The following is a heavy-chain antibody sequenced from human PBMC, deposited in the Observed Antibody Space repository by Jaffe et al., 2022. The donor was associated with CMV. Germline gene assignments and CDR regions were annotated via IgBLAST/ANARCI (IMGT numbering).Heavy chain of an antibody. V-gene: IGHV4-39*01. CDR2: IYYSGRT. D-gene: IGHD2-2*01. CDR3: ARWNVAVPASIF. CDR1: GSSTTSSSYY. Sequence: QLQLQESGPGLLKPSETLSLTCTVSGSSTTSSSYYWGWIRQPPGKGLEWIGTIYYSGRTYYSPSLKSPVTISLDTSNNQFSLSLSSVTAADTAVYYCARWNVAVPASIFWGQGTLVTVSS. J-gene: IGHJ4*02.